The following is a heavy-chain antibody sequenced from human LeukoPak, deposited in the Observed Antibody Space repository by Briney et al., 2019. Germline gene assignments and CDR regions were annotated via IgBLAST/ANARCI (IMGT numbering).Heavy chain of an antibody. CDR2: IWYDGSNK. D-gene: IGHD3-9*01. V-gene: IGHV3-33*01. Sequence: QSGGSLRLSCAASGFTFSSYGMPWVRQAPGKGLEWVAVIWYDGSNKYYADSVKGRFTISRDNSKNTLYLQMNSLRPEDTAVYYCARDSAGWEHWGPGTLVTVSS. CDR1: GFTFSSYG. J-gene: IGHJ1*01. CDR3: ARDSAGWEH.